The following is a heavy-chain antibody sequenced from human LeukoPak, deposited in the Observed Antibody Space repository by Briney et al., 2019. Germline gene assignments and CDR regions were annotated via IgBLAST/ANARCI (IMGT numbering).Heavy chain of an antibody. D-gene: IGHD5-18*01. Sequence: PGRSLRLSCAASGFTFDDYAMHWVRQAPGKGLEWVSGISWNSGSIGYADSVKGRFTISRDNAKNSLYLQMNSLRAEDTALYYCAKDSSRGYSYGIVRYFDYWGQGTLVTVSS. V-gene: IGHV3-9*01. CDR2: ISWNSGSI. J-gene: IGHJ4*02. CDR3: AKDSSRGYSYGIVRYFDY. CDR1: GFTFDDYA.